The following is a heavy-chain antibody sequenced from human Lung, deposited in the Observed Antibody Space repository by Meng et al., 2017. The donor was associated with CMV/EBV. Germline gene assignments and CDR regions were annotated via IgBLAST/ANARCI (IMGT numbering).Heavy chain of an antibody. J-gene: IGHJ4*02. Sequence: SCAASGFTFSSYSMNWVRQAPGKGLEWVSSISSSSSYIYYADSVKGRFTISRDNAKNSLYLQMNSLRAEDTAVYYCARGGLIAARNDYWGQGTXVTVSS. CDR2: ISSSSSYI. CDR3: ARGGLIAARNDY. D-gene: IGHD6-6*01. V-gene: IGHV3-21*01. CDR1: GFTFSSYS.